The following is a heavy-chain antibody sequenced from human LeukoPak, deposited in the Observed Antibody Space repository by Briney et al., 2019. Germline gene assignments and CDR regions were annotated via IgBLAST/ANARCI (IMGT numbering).Heavy chain of an antibody. J-gene: IGHJ5*02. CDR1: GYTFTSYD. Sequence: GASVKVSCKASGYTFTSYDINWVRQATGQGLEWMGWMNPNSGNTGYAQKFQGRVTMTRNTSISTAYMELSSLRSEDTAVYCCARVDSSSLDWFDPWGQGTLVTVSS. CDR3: ARVDSSSLDWFDP. V-gene: IGHV1-8*01. CDR2: MNPNSGNT. D-gene: IGHD6-13*01.